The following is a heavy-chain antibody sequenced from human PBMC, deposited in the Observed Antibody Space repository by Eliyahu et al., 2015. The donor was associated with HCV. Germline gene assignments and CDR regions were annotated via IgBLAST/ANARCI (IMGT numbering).Heavy chain of an antibody. V-gene: IGHV3-72*01. Sequence: EVQLVESGGGLVQPGGXLRLXCAASGFXFSDHYMDWVRQAPGKGLEWVGRTRNKANSYTTEYAASVKGRFTISRDDSKNSLYLQMNSLKTEDTAVYYCARTTVTEAFDIWGQGTMVTVSS. CDR1: GFXFSDHY. CDR3: ARTTVTEAFDI. CDR2: TRNKANSYTT. D-gene: IGHD4-17*01. J-gene: IGHJ3*02.